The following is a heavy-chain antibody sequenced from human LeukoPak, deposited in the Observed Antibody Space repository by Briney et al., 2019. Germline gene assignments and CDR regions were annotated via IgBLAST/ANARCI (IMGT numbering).Heavy chain of an antibody. Sequence: SETLSLTCAVYGGSFSGYYWSWIRQPPGKGLEWIGEINHSGSTNYNPSLKSRVTISVDTSKNQFSLKLSSVTAADTAVYYYARSNYDFWRGFDYWGQGTLVTVSS. D-gene: IGHD3-3*01. J-gene: IGHJ4*02. CDR3: ARSNYDFWRGFDY. V-gene: IGHV4-34*01. CDR1: GGSFSGYY. CDR2: INHSGST.